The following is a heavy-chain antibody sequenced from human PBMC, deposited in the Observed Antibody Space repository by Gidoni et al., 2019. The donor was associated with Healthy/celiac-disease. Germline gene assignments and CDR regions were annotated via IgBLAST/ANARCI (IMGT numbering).Heavy chain of an antibody. V-gene: IGHV1-69*01. J-gene: IGHJ1*01. CDR2: IIPIFGTA. CDR3: ARDRNRGYYDYVWGSYRYEYFQH. Sequence: QVQLVQSGAEVTKPGSSVKVSCKASGGTFSSYAISWVRQAPGQGLEWMGGIIPIFGTANYAQKFQGRVTITADESTSTAYMELSSLRSEDTAVYYCARDRNRGYYDYVWGSYRYEYFQHWGQGTLVTVSS. D-gene: IGHD3-16*02. CDR1: GGTFSSYA.